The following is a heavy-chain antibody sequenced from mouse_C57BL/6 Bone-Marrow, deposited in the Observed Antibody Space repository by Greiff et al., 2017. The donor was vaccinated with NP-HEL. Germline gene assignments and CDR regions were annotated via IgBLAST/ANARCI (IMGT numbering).Heavy chain of an antibody. Sequence: QVTLKESGPGILQSSQTLSLTCSFSGFSLSTSGMGVSWIRQPSGKGLEWLAHIYWDDDKRYNPSLKSRLTISKDTSRNQVFLKITSVDTADTATYYCARRIPDGYYVWWYFDVWGTGTTVTVSS. CDR2: IYWDDDK. CDR3: ARRIPDGYYVWWYFDV. D-gene: IGHD2-3*01. CDR1: GFSLSTSGMG. V-gene: IGHV8-12*01. J-gene: IGHJ1*03.